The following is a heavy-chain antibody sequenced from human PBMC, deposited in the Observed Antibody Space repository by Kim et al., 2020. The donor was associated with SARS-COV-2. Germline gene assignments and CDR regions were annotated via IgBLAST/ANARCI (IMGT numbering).Heavy chain of an antibody. V-gene: IGHV3-74*01. J-gene: IGHJ4*02. Sequence: RRSADSVEGRLSIARDNDGNTLYVQMDRLRAEDTAVYYCTRDPTTETTIDYWGQGTLVTVSS. CDR2: R. D-gene: IGHD4-17*01. CDR3: TRDPTTETTIDY.